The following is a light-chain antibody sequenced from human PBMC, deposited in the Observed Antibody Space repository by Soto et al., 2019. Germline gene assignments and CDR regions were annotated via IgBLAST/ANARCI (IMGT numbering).Light chain of an antibody. Sequence: DIQMTQSPSTLSASVGDRVTITCRASQSISSWLAWYQQKPGKAPKLLIYKASSLESGVPSRFSGSGSGTEFTLTISRLQPDDFATYYFQQYNSYWTFVQGTKVEIK. J-gene: IGKJ1*01. CDR3: QQYNSYWT. V-gene: IGKV1-5*03. CDR2: KAS. CDR1: QSISSW.